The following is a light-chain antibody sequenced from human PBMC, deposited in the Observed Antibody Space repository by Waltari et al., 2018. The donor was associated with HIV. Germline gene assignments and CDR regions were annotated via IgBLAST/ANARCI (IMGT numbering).Light chain of an antibody. Sequence: QSVLTQPPSVSGAPGPRVTISCTGSSSNIGAGYHVHWYQQLPGTAPKLLIYGSRQRPSWVPARIAGSKSGTPAPLAIIGRQAEDEADNLCQSHDSSLSGYVFGTGTKVTVL. CDR1: SSNIGAGYH. CDR2: GSR. J-gene: IGLJ1*01. V-gene: IGLV1-40*01. CDR3: QSHDSSLSGYV.